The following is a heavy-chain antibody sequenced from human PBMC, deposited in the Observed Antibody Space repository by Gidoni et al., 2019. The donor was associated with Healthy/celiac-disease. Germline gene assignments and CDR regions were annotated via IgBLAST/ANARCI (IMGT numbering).Heavy chain of an antibody. D-gene: IGHD2-15*01. J-gene: IGHJ5*02. CDR3: ARTGLGYCSGGSCHGGFDP. Sequence: QVQLQPWGAGLLKPSETLSLTCAVYGGSFSGYYWSWIRQPPGKGLEWIGEINHSGSTNSNPSLKSRVTISVDTSKNQFSLKLSSVTAADTAVYYCARTGLGYCSGGSCHGGFDPWGQGTLVTVSS. CDR1: GGSFSGYY. CDR2: INHSGST. V-gene: IGHV4-34*01.